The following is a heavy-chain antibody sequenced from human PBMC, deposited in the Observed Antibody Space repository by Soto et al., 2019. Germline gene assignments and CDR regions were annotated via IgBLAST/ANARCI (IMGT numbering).Heavy chain of an antibody. J-gene: IGHJ6*02. Sequence: EASVKVSCKASGGTFSSYAISWVRQAPGQGLEWMGGIIPIFGTANYAQKFQGRVTITADESTSTAYMELSSLRSEDTAVYYCARDGGWNYSFLTYYYYYGMDVWGQGTTVTVSS. D-gene: IGHD1-7*01. CDR2: IIPIFGTA. CDR3: ARDGGWNYSFLTYYYYYGMDV. V-gene: IGHV1-69*13. CDR1: GGTFSSYA.